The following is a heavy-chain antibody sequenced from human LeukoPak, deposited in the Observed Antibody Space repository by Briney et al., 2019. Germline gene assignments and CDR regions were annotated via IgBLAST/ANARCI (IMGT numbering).Heavy chain of an antibody. V-gene: IGHV3-30*02. J-gene: IGHJ4*02. D-gene: IGHD5-24*01. CDR1: GFSFSSYG. CDR3: AKDRWLQGYFDY. CDR2: IRSDGSNK. Sequence: GGSLRLSCAGSGFSFSSYGMHWVRQAPGKGLEWMAFIRSDGSNKYYADSVKGRCTISRDNSKKTVYLQMNSLRTEDTAVYYCAKDRWLQGYFDYWGQGTLVTVSS.